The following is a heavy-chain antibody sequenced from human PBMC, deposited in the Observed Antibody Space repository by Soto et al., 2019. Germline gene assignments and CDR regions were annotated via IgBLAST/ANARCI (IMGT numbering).Heavy chain of an antibody. CDR3: ARLPTGRSGYNYLDF. J-gene: IGHJ4*02. CDR2: IYPGDSDT. V-gene: IGHV5-51*01. Sequence: GESLKISCKGSGYSFTNYWIGWVRQMPGKGLEWMGIIYPGDSDTRYSPSFQGQVTISADKSISTAYLQWSSLKASDTATYHCARLPTGRSGYNYLDFWGQGALVTVSS. D-gene: IGHD5-12*01. CDR1: GYSFTNYW.